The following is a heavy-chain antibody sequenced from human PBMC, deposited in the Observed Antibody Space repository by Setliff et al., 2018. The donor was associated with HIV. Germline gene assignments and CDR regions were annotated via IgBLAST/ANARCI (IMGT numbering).Heavy chain of an antibody. CDR2: MNPNSGNT. Sequence: VASVKVSCKSSGYTFTSYDINWVRQATGQGLEWMGWMNPNSGNTGYAQKFQGRVTITRNTSISTAYMELSSLRSEDTAVYYCARTPNDILTGYIPYYYYYGMDVWGQGTTVTVSS. CDR3: ARTPNDILTGYIPYYYYYGMDV. J-gene: IGHJ6*02. V-gene: IGHV1-8*03. CDR1: GYTFTSYD. D-gene: IGHD3-9*01.